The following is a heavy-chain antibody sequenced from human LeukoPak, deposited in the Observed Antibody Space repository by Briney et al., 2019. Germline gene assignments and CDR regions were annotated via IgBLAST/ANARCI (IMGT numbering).Heavy chain of an antibody. Sequence: PGGSLRLSCAASGFIFSTYGMHWVRQAPGKGLEWVTVIWHDGNHKDYADSVKGRFTISRDNAKNSLYLQMNSLRAEDTAVYYCASGYSSGWYPFDYWGQGTLVTVSS. V-gene: IGHV3-33*03. CDR3: ASGYSSGWYPFDY. CDR1: GFIFSTYG. J-gene: IGHJ4*02. CDR2: IWHDGNHK. D-gene: IGHD6-19*01.